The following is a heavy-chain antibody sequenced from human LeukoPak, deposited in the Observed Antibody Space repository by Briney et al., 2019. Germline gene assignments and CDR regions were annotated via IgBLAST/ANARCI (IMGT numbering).Heavy chain of an antibody. CDR1: GGSVSSSRYY. V-gene: IGHV4-39*07. CDR3: ARGARGYCYVYYFDF. CDR2: MYYSGST. D-gene: IGHD5-18*01. Sequence: SETLSLACTVSGGSVSSSRYYWGWIRQPPGKGLEWIGSMYYSGSTNYNPSLKSRVTISVDTSKNQFSLKLSSVTAADTAVYYCARGARGYCYVYYFDFYVRGTLVTVSS. J-gene: IGHJ4*02.